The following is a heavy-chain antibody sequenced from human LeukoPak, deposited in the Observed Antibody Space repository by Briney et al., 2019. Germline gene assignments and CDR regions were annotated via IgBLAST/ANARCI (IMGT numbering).Heavy chain of an antibody. Sequence: PSETLSLSCTVSGGSFSGYYWTWIRQFPGKGLEWIGEMNDRGTTNRNPSLRSRVTMSVDPSQNQFSLTLKSVTAADTAVYFCARHGFEYLVDTNMHYYYMDVWGKGTTVTVSS. V-gene: IGHV4-34*01. CDR2: MNDRGTT. D-gene: IGHD6-6*01. CDR1: GGSFSGYY. J-gene: IGHJ6*03. CDR3: ARHGFEYLVDTNMHYYYMDV.